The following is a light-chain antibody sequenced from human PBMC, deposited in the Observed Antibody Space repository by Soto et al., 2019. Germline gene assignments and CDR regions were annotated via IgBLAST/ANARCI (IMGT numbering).Light chain of an antibody. CDR3: QQRSNWIT. Sequence: EIVLTQSPDTLSLSPGERATLSCRASQSVTTSLAWYQQKTGQPPRLLISGASRRATGIPDRFSGSGSETDFTLTISSLEPEDFAVYYCQQRSNWITFGQGTRLEI. J-gene: IGKJ5*01. V-gene: IGKV3-11*01. CDR2: GAS. CDR1: QSVTTS.